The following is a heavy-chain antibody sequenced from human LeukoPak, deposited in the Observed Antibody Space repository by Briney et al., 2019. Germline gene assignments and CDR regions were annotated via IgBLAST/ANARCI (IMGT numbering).Heavy chain of an antibody. CDR1: GFTFSDAW. V-gene: IGHV3-15*01. D-gene: IGHD2-8*01. CDR2: IKTKTDSGTT. CDR3: STDRLMLYTRLDY. J-gene: IGHJ4*02. Sequence: GGSLRLSCVASGFTFSDAWMSWVRQAPGKGLEWVGRIKTKTDSGTTDYTAPVKGRFTISRDDSKNTLYLQMNSLKTEDTAVYYCSTDRLMLYTRLDYWGQGTLVTVSS.